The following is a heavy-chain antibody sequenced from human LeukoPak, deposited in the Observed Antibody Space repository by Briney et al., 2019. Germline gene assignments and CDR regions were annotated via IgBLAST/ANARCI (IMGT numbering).Heavy chain of an antibody. CDR3: AREPGNYYDSSGYRPGLLY. Sequence: VASVKVSCKASGGTFSSYAISWVRQAPGQGLEWMGGIIPIFGTANYAQKFQGRVTITADESTSTAYMEPSSLRSEDTAVYYCAREPGNYYDSSGYRPGLLYWGQGTLVTVSS. CDR1: GGTFSSYA. V-gene: IGHV1-69*13. J-gene: IGHJ4*02. D-gene: IGHD3-22*01. CDR2: IIPIFGTA.